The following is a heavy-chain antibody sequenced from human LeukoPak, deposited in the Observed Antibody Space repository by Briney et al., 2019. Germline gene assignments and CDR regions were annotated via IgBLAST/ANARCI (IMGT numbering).Heavy chain of an antibody. CDR3: GRETDFGVVTN. CDR1: GDSVSSNGAA. Sequence: QTLSLTCALSGDSVSSNGAAWNWIRQSPSRGLEWLGRTYYRSQQWYSDYAPSVKGRITLNPDTSKNQFSLQLNSVTPEDTAVYYCGRETDFGVVTNWGQGTLVTVSS. CDR2: TYYRSQQWYS. V-gene: IGHV6-1*01. D-gene: IGHD3-3*01. J-gene: IGHJ4*02.